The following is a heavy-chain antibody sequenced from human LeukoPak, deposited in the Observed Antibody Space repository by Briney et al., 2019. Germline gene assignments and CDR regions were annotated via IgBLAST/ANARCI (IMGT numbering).Heavy chain of an antibody. CDR3: GKDEVGY. CDR1: GFTFSSYG. J-gene: IGHJ4*02. Sequence: PGGSLRLSCAASGFTFSSYGMHWVRQAPGKGLEWVAVISYDGSNKYYADSVKGRFTISRDNSKNTLYLQMNSLRAEDTAVYYCGKDEVGYWGQGTLVTVSS. CDR2: ISYDGSNK. V-gene: IGHV3-30*18.